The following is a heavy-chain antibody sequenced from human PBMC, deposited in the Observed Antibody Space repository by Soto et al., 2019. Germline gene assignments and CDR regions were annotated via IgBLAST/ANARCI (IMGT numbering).Heavy chain of an antibody. CDR3: ARRVRCSGGSCYLSSFGN. CDR2: IYYSGST. Sequence: SETLSLTCTVSGGSISSGGYYWSWIRQHPGKGLEWIGYIYYSGSTYYNPSLKSRVTISVDTSKNQFSLKLSSVTAADTAVYYCARRVRCSGGSCYLSSFGNWGQGTLVTVSS. J-gene: IGHJ4*02. D-gene: IGHD2-15*01. CDR1: GGSISSGGYY. V-gene: IGHV4-31*03.